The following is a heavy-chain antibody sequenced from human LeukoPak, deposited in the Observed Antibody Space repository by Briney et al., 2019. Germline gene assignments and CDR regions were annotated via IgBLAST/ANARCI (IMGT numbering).Heavy chain of an antibody. CDR1: GYSFTSYW. CDR3: ARRLPSVETFDY. V-gene: IGHV5-51*01. D-gene: IGHD5-24*01. Sequence: GESLKISCKGSGYSFTSYWIAWVRHMPGKGLEWMGIIYPGDSDTRYNPSFQGQVTISADKSISAAYLQWSNLKASDTAMYYCARRLPSVETFDYWDQGTLVTVSS. CDR2: IYPGDSDT. J-gene: IGHJ4*02.